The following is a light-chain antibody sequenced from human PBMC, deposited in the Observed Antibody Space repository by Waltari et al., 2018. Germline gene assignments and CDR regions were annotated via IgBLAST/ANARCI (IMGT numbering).Light chain of an antibody. CDR1: STNIGTNY. CDR3: AAWDDSLFVAL. V-gene: IGLV1-47*01. J-gene: IGLJ3*02. CDR2: KTK. Sequence: QSVLTQPPSASGTPGQSVTISCSGGSTNIGTNYVYWYQQLPGGAPKLLISKTKQRPSGVPDRFSGSNSGTAASLAIIGLRSEDEADYYCAAWDDSLFVALFGGGTKLTVL.